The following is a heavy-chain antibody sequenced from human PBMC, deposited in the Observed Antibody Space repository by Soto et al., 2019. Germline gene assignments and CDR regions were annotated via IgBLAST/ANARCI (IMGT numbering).Heavy chain of an antibody. D-gene: IGHD3-16*01. CDR2: IIPIFDTP. CDR3: ARSIGSGGVMGGFDY. J-gene: IGHJ4*02. Sequence: VQLVQSGVEVKKPGSAVKVSCKASGGTFKMYAMNWVRQAPGQGLEWIGGIIPIFDTPNYAQQFQGRVTITVDESTSTAYMELSSLRSEDTAMYYCARSIGSGGVMGGFDYWGQGTQVNVSS. V-gene: IGHV1-69*01. CDR1: GGTFKMYA.